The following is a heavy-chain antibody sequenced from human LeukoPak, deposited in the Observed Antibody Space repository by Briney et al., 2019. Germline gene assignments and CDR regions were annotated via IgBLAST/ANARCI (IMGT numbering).Heavy chain of an antibody. Sequence: ASVKVSCKASGYTFTSYAMHWVRQAPGQRLEWMGWINAGNSNTKYSQKFQGRVTITRDTSASTAYMELSSLRSEDTAVYYCATGWVSNYYDSSGYYFFDYWGQGTLVTVSS. D-gene: IGHD3-22*01. CDR1: GYTFTSYA. CDR3: ATGWVSNYYDSSGYYFFDY. CDR2: INAGNSNT. V-gene: IGHV1-3*01. J-gene: IGHJ4*02.